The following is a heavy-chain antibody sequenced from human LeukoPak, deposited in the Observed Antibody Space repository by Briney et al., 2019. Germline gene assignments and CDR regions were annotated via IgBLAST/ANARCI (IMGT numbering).Heavy chain of an antibody. CDR1: GGSSSSSRYY. V-gene: IGHV4-39*07. CDR2: IYYSGST. J-gene: IGHJ6*03. D-gene: IGHD3-10*01. Sequence: SETLSLTCTVSGGSSSSSRYYWGWIRQPPGKGLEWIGSIYYSGSTYYNPSLKSRVTISVDTSKNQFSLKLSSVTAADTAVYYCSRAGGSTIVRGVGIYYMDVWGKGTTVTVSS. CDR3: SRAGGSTIVRGVGIYYMDV.